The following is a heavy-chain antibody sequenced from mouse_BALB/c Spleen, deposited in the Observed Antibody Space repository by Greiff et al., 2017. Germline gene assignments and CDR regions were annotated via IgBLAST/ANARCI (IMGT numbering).Heavy chain of an antibody. D-gene: IGHD3-1*01. Sequence: EVQRVESGGGLVKPGGSLKLSCAASGFAFSSYDMSWVRQTPEKRLEWVAYISSGGGSTYYPDTVKGRFTISRDNAKNTLYLQMSSLKSEDTAMYYCARDRGAYAMDYWGQGTSVTVSS. CDR1: GFAFSSYD. CDR2: ISSGGGST. CDR3: ARDRGAYAMDY. J-gene: IGHJ4*01. V-gene: IGHV5-12-1*01.